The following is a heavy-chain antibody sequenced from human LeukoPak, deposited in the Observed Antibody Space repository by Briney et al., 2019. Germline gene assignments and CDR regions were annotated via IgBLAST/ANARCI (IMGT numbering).Heavy chain of an antibody. CDR1: GYTFTSYA. Sequence: GASVKVSCKTSGYTFTSYAISWVRQAPGQGLECMGWISTYTGNSDYAQKLQGRVTMTTDTSTSTAYMELGSLSSDDTAVYYCSTEDKYCSSNNCGDYWGQGTLVTVSS. V-gene: IGHV1-18*01. J-gene: IGHJ4*02. D-gene: IGHD2-2*01. CDR3: STEDKYCSSNNCGDY. CDR2: ISTYTGNS.